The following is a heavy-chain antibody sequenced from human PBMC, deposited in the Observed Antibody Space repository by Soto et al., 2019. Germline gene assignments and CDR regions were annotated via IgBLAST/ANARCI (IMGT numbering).Heavy chain of an antibody. D-gene: IGHD4-4*01. Sequence: QGQLVQSGAEVKKPGASVKVSCKASGYTFTDYDISWVRQAPGQGLEWMGWISVDNGNTKYVESLQGRVTMTTDTPTSTAYREVRGLRYDNSDVYYWAGNSVSNYNRFDPWGQGTLVAVSS. CDR2: ISVDNGNT. CDR1: GYTFTDYD. V-gene: IGHV1-18*01. CDR3: AGNSVSNYNRFDP. J-gene: IGHJ5*02.